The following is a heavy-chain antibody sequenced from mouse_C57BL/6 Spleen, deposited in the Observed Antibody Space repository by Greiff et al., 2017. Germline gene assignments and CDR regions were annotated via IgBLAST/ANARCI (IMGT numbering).Heavy chain of an antibody. D-gene: IGHD3-2*02. J-gene: IGHJ3*01. V-gene: IGHV5-6*01. CDR1: GFTFSSYG. CDR2: ISSGGSYT. CDR3: ARHGDSSGPAGFAY. Sequence: EVQVVESGGDLVKPGGSLKLSCAASGFTFSSYGMSWVRQTPDKRLEWVATISSGGSYTYYPDSVKGRFTISRDNAKNTLYLQMSSLKSEDTAMYYCARHGDSSGPAGFAYWGQGTLVTVSA.